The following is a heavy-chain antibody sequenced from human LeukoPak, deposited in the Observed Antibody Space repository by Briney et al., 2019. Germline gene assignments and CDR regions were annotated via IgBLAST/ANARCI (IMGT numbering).Heavy chain of an antibody. D-gene: IGHD2-2*01. Sequence: GGSLRLSCAASGFTFSSYSMNWVRQAPGKGLEWVSSISSSSSYTYYADSVKGRFTISRDNAKNSLYLQMNSLRAEDTAVYYCARDRVVPAAMPIYYYYGMDVWGKGTTVTVSS. V-gene: IGHV3-21*01. J-gene: IGHJ6*04. CDR1: GFTFSSYS. CDR3: ARDRVVPAAMPIYYYYGMDV. CDR2: ISSSSSYT.